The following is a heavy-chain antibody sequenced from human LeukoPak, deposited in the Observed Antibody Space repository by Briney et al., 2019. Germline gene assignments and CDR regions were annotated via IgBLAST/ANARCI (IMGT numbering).Heavy chain of an antibody. CDR2: MNPNSGNT. D-gene: IGHD2-15*01. V-gene: IGHV1-8*01. J-gene: IGHJ5*02. CDR1: GYTFTSYD. CDR3: ARPYCSGGSCRGWFDP. Sequence: RASVKVSCKASGYTFTSYDINWVRQATGQGHEWMGWMNPNSGNTGYAQKFQGRVTMTRNTSISTAYMELSSLRSEDTAVYYCARPYCSGGSCRGWFDPWGQGTLVTVSS.